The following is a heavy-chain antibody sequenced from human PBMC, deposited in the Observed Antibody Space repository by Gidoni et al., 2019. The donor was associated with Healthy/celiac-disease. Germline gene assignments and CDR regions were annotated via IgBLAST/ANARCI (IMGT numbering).Heavy chain of an antibody. CDR2: IKSKTDGGTT. J-gene: IGHJ6*02. CDR1: GFTFSNAW. V-gene: IGHV3-15*07. CDR3: TTDPGYYYYYYGMDV. Sequence: EVQLVESGGGLVKPGGSLRLSCAASGFTFSNAWMNWVRQAPGKGLGWVGRIKSKTDGGTTDYAAPVKGRFTISRDDSKNTLYLQMNSLKTEDTAVYYCTTDPGYYYYYYGMDVWGQGTTVTVSS.